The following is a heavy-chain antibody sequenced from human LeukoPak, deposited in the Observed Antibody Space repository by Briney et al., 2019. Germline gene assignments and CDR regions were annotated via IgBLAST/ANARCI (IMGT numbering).Heavy chain of an antibody. V-gene: IGHV4-39*01. J-gene: IGHJ4*02. CDR3: ARAPTITAMALFDY. CDR1: GGSISSSSYY. CDR2: IYYSGST. D-gene: IGHD5-18*01. Sequence: KASETLSLTCTVSGGSISSSSYYWGWIRQPPGKGLEWIGSIYYSGSTYYNPSLKSRVTISVDTSKNQFSLKLSSVTAADTAVYYCARAPTITAMALFDYWGQGTLVTVSS.